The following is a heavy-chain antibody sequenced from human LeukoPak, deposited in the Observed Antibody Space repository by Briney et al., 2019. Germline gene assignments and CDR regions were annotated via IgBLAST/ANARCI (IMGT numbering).Heavy chain of an antibody. CDR2: IYYSGST. CDR3: ALGVLRYFDWPSGRFDY. CDR1: GGSISSSSYY. V-gene: IGHV4-39*07. D-gene: IGHD3-9*01. Sequence: SGTLSLTCTVSGGSISSSSYYWGWIRQPPGKGLEWIGSIYYSGSTYYNPSLKSRVTISVDTSKNQFSLKLSSVTAADTAVYYCALGVLRYFDWPSGRFDYWGQGTLVTVSS. J-gene: IGHJ4*02.